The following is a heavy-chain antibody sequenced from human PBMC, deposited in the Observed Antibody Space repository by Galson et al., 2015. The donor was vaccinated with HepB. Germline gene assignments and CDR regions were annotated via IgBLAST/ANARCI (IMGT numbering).Heavy chain of an antibody. Sequence: SLRLSCAASGFTFSSYAMHWVRQAPGKGLEYVSVISSNGGSTYYADSVKGRFTISRDNSKNTLYLQMSSLRAEDTAVYYCVKTLFDYFDWFQYYFDYWGQGTLVTVSS. V-gene: IGHV3-64D*06. J-gene: IGHJ4*02. D-gene: IGHD3-9*01. CDR3: VKTLFDYFDWFQYYFDY. CDR1: GFTFSSYA. CDR2: ISSNGGST.